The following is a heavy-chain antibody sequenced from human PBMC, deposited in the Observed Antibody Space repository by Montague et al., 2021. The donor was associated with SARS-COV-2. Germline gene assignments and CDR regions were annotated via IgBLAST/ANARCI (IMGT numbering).Heavy chain of an antibody. J-gene: IGHJ4*02. V-gene: IGHV3-23*01. D-gene: IGHD1-26*01. CDR3: AKEGISGIVGATPDY. CDR2: ISGSGGSR. CDR1: GFTFSRYA. Sequence: SLRLSCAASGFTFSRYAMSWVRQAPGKGLEWVSAISGSGGSRYYADSVKGRFTISRDNSKNTLYLQMNSLRAEDTAVYYCAKEGISGIVGATPDYWGQGTLVAVSS.